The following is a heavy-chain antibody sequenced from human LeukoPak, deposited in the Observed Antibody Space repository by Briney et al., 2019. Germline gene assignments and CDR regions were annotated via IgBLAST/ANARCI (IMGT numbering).Heavy chain of an antibody. CDR2: ISGSGGST. CDR1: GFTFSSYA. CDR3: AKQPWFGELLSLDY. Sequence: GGSLRLACAASGFTFSSYAMSWVRQAPGTGLEWVSAISGSGGSTYYADSVKGRFTISRDNSKNTLYLQMNSLRAEDTAVYYCAKQPWFGELLSLDYWGQGTLVTVSS. J-gene: IGHJ4*02. D-gene: IGHD3-10*01. V-gene: IGHV3-23*01.